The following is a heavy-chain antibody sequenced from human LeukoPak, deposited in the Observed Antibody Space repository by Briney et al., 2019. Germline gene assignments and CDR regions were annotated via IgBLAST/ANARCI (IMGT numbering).Heavy chain of an antibody. V-gene: IGHV3-53*01. J-gene: IGHJ4*02. D-gene: IGHD2-2*01. CDR1: GFSVSDNY. Sequence: GGSLRLSCAGSGFSVSDNYMTWVRQAPGKGPEWVSVTYSGGTTHYADSVEGRFTISRDSAKNTLYLQMNSLRTEDTAVYYCAKEGGLGYCSTTSCAFAHWGRGTLVTVSS. CDR3: AKEGGLGYCSTTSCAFAH. CDR2: TYSGGTT.